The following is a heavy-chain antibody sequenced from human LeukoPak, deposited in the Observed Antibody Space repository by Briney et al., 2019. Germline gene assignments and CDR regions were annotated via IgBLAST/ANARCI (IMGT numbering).Heavy chain of an antibody. J-gene: IGHJ4*02. CDR3: AKDRGSYFDY. D-gene: IGHD1-26*01. CDR2: ISYDGGNK. V-gene: IGHV3-30*18. CDR1: GFTFSSYG. Sequence: PGRSLRLSCAASGFTFSSYGMHWVRQAPGKGLEWVAVISYDGGNKYYADSVKGRFTISRDNSKNTLYLQMNSLRAEDTAVYYCAKDRGSYFDYWGQGTLVTVSS.